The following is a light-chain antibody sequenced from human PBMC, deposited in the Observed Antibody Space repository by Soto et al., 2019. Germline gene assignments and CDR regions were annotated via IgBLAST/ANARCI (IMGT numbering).Light chain of an antibody. CDR2: SGT. Sequence: EIVMTQSPATLSVFPGERATLSCRASQNINSNLAWYQHKPGQAPRLVIYSGTIRATAIPARFSGYGSGTEFILPISSLQSEDFAVYYCQQYQSWPPLTFGGGTKVEIK. V-gene: IGKV3-15*01. CDR3: QQYQSWPPLT. CDR1: QNINSN. J-gene: IGKJ4*01.